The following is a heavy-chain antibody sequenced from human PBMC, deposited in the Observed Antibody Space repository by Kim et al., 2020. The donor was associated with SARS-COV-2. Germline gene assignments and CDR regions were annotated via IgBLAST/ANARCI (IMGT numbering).Heavy chain of an antibody. CDR2: MFNDGRT. V-gene: IGHV3-53*01. Sequence: GGSLRLSCAASGFTVSSLFMNWVRQAPGKGLEWVAVMFNDGRTYYTDSVKGRFIISRDNSKNTLHLQMNSLRVDDTAVYYCARDRGTWLRPEYYFGMDVWGQGTTVTVSS. D-gene: IGHD6-13*01. CDR1: GFTVSSLF. J-gene: IGHJ6*02. CDR3: ARDRGTWLRPEYYFGMDV.